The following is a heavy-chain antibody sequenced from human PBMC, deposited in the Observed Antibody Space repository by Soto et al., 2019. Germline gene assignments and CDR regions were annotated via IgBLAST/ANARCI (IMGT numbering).Heavy chain of an antibody. CDR1: GFSLSTSGVG. J-gene: IGHJ1*01. V-gene: IGHV2-5*02. Sequence: QITLKESCPTLVKPTQTLTLTCTFSGFSLSTSGVGVGWIRQPPGKAMVWLAVISWDDDKGYSPSLKNRLTITKDTSKNQVVLTMTNMDPVDTATYYCAHTVGLVVVTSEDEYFQHWGHGTQVTVSS. CDR2: ISWDDDK. D-gene: IGHD2-15*01. CDR3: AHTVGLVVVTSEDEYFQH.